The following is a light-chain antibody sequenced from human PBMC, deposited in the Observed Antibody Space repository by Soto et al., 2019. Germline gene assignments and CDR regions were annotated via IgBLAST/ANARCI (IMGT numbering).Light chain of an antibody. CDR3: AAWDDSLSGSYV. J-gene: IGLJ1*01. CDR1: SSNIGSNY. CDR2: RNN. V-gene: IGLV1-47*01. Sequence: QSALTQPPSASGTPGQRVTISCSGSSSNIGSNYVYWYQQLPGTAPKLLIYRNNQRPSGVPDRFSRSKSGTSASLAISGLRSEDEADYYCAAWDDSLSGSYVFGTGTKVT.